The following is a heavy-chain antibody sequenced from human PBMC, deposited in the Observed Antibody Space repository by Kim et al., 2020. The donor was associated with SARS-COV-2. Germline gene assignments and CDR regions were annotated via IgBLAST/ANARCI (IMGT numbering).Heavy chain of an antibody. J-gene: IGHJ4*02. D-gene: IGHD3-22*01. V-gene: IGHV1-69*13. Sequence: SVKVSCKASGGTFSSYAISWVRQAPGQGLEWMGGIIPIFGTANYAQKFQGRVTITADESTSTAYMELSSLRSEDTAVYYCARDRHDSSGYYRDFDYWGQGTLVTVSS. CDR1: GGTFSSYA. CDR2: IIPIFGTA. CDR3: ARDRHDSSGYYRDFDY.